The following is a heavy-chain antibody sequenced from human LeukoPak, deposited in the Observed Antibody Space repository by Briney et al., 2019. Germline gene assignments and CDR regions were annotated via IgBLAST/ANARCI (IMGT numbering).Heavy chain of an antibody. V-gene: IGHV4-39*07. J-gene: IGHJ4*02. Sequence: SETLSLTCTVSGGSISSSSYYWGWIRQPPGKGLEWIGSIYYSGSTYYNPSLKSRVTISVDTSKNQFSLKLSSVTAADTAVYYCARGLPQLVPARGFDYWGQGTLVTVSS. CDR1: GGSISSSSYY. CDR2: IYYSGST. CDR3: ARGLPQLVPARGFDY. D-gene: IGHD6-6*01.